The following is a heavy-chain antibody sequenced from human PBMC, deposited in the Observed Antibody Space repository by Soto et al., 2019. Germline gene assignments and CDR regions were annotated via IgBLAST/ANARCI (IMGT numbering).Heavy chain of an antibody. CDR3: VKALSARYNSAKAFDI. CDR2: IGNNGGST. D-gene: IGHD2-2*02. Sequence: GGSLRLSCSTSGFTFSGYAMHWVRQAPGRGLEYVSVIGNNGGSTYYADSVNGRFTISRDNSKNMLYLQMSSLRAEDTAVYYCVKALSARYNSAKAFDIWGQGTMVTVSS. J-gene: IGHJ3*02. CDR1: GFTFSGYA. V-gene: IGHV3-64D*06.